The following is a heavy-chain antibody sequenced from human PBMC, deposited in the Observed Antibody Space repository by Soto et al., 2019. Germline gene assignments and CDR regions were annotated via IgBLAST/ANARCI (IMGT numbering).Heavy chain of an antibody. Sequence: PSETLSLTGTVSVDSISDYYWSWIRQPAGKGLEWIGRFYYIGNTKSNPSLKSRVTMSADTSKNQFSLSLRSVTAADSAIYYCARMYNSGFYRPEGDYFFYGMDVWGQGTTVTVSS. V-gene: IGHV4-4*07. D-gene: IGHD6-19*01. CDR3: ARMYNSGFYRPEGDYFFYGMDV. CDR1: VDSISDYY. CDR2: FYYIGNT. J-gene: IGHJ6*02.